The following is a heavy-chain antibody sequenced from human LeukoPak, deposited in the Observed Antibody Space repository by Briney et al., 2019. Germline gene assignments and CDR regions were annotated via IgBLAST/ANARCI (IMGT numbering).Heavy chain of an antibody. D-gene: IGHD4-17*01. CDR2: ISSSGSTI. CDR3: ATSMIYGDLDY. Sequence: GGSLRLSCSASGFTFSDYYMSWIPQAPGKGLEGISYISSSGSTIYYADSVKGRFTISRDNAKNSLYLQMNSLRAEDTAVYYCATSMIYGDLDYWGQGTLVSVSS. J-gene: IGHJ4*02. CDR1: GFTFSDYY. V-gene: IGHV3-11*01.